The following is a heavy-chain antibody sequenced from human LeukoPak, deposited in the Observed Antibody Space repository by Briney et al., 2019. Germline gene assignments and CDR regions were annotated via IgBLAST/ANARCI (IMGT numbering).Heavy chain of an antibody. CDR2: IKSKTDGETT. CDR1: GFTFSNAW. Sequence: GGSLRLSCAASGFTFSNAWMSWVRQAPGKGLEGVGRIKSKTDGETTDYAAPVKGRFTISRDDSKNTLYLQMNSLKTEDTAVYYCTRRRYFDYWGQGTLVTVSS. J-gene: IGHJ4*02. CDR3: TRRRYFDY. V-gene: IGHV3-15*01.